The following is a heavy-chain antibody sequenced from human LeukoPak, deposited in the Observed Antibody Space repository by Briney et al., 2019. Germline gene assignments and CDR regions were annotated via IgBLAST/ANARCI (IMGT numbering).Heavy chain of an antibody. CDR1: GYTFTGYH. V-gene: IGHV1-2*02. Sequence: ASVKVSCKASGYTFTGYHMHWVRQAPGQGLEWMGWINSNTGGTNYVQEFQGRVTMTRDTSISTAYMDLSSLRSDDTAVYYCARDDSSSSANAFDIWGQGTMVSVSS. CDR3: ARDDSSSSANAFDI. D-gene: IGHD6-6*01. CDR2: INSNTGGT. J-gene: IGHJ3*02.